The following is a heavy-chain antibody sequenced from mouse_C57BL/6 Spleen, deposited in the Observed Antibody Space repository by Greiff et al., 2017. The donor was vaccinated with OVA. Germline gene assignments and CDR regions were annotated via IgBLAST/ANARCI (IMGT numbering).Heavy chain of an antibody. Sequence: QVQLQQPGAELVKPGASVKMSCKASGYTFTSYWITWVKQRPGQGLEWIGDIYPGSGSTNYNEKFKSKATLTVDTSSSTAYMQLSSLTSEDSAVYYCARIYYYGSSSSYYAMDYWGQGTSVTVSS. CDR2: IYPGSGST. J-gene: IGHJ4*01. CDR3: ARIYYYGSSSSYYAMDY. CDR1: GYTFTSYW. V-gene: IGHV1-55*01. D-gene: IGHD1-1*01.